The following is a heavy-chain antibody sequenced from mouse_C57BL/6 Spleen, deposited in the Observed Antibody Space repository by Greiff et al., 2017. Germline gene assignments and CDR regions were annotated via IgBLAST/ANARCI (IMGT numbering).Heavy chain of an antibody. D-gene: IGHD1-2*01. CDR3: ARDTTAHFDY. V-gene: IGHV5-4*01. CDR1: GFTFSSYA. CDR2: ISDGGSYT. Sequence: EVKLMESGGGLVKPGGSLKLSCAASGFTFSSYAMSWVRQTPEKRLEWVATISDGGSYTYYPDNVKGRFTISRDNAKNNLYLQMSHLKSEDTAMYYCARDTTAHFDYWGQGTTLTVSS. J-gene: IGHJ2*01.